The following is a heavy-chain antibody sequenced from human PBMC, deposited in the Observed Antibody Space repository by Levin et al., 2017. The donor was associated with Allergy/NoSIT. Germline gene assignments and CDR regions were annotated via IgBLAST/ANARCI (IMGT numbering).Heavy chain of an antibody. CDR3: ARGLPLLWFRYWYFDL. CDR1: GGSFSGYY. V-gene: IGHV4-34*01. Sequence: SETLSLTCAVYGGSFSGYYWSWIRQPPGKGLEWIGEINHSGSTNYNPSLKSRVTISVDTSKNQFSLKLSSVTAADTAVYYCARGLPLLWFRYWYFDLWGRGTLVTVSS. J-gene: IGHJ2*01. CDR2: INHSGST. D-gene: IGHD3-10*01.